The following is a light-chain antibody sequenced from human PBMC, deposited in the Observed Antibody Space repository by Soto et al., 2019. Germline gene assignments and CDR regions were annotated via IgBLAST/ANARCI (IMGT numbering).Light chain of an antibody. V-gene: IGKV1-39*01. CDR1: QRVSAF. CDR2: DVS. Sequence: DIQMTQSPSSLSASVGDRVTITCRASQRVSAFLNWYQQKPGEAPKLLIFDVSVLESGVPSRFSASGSETDFPLSITSLQPEDFETYYCQQPYSPPLTFGPGTKVDFK. CDR3: QQPYSPPLT. J-gene: IGKJ3*01.